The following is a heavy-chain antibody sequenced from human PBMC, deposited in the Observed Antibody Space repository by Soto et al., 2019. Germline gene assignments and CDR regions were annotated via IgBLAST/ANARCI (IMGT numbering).Heavy chain of an antibody. CDR3: AKDRPGSVGGLYDP. J-gene: IGHJ5*02. Sequence: EVQLLESGGSLVQPGGSLRLSCAASGFPFSSYAMAWVRQAPGKGLEWVSCIGGSDGSTYYADPVKGRFTISRDNSKNTLHLQMNSLRVEDTAVYYCAKDRPGSVGGLYDPWGQGTLVTVSS. CDR2: IGGSDGST. V-gene: IGHV3-23*01. D-gene: IGHD3-10*01. CDR1: GFPFSSYA.